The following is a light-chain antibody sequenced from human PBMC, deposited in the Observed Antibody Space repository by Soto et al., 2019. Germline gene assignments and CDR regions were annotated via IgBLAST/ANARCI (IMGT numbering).Light chain of an antibody. J-gene: IGKJ4*01. CDR2: DAS. Sequence: DIQMTQSPSTLSASVGDRVTITCRASQSISSRLAWYQQKPGKAPKILIYDASNLESGVASRFSGSGSGTEFTLTISSLQPDDFATYYCQQYNSYSLTFGGGTKVEIK. CDR1: QSISSR. V-gene: IGKV1-5*01. CDR3: QQYNSYSLT.